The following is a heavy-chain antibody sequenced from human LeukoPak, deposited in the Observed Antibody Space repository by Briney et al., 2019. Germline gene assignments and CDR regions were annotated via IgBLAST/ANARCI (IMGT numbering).Heavy chain of an antibody. Sequence: SETLSLTCAVYGGSFSGYYWSWIRQPPGKGLEWIGEIDHSGSTNYNPSLKSRVTISVDTSKNQFSLKLSSVTAADTAVYYCAIWIKSGFDYWGQGTLVTVSS. V-gene: IGHV4-34*01. D-gene: IGHD1/OR15-1a*01. J-gene: IGHJ4*02. CDR3: AIWIKSGFDY. CDR1: GGSFSGYY. CDR2: IDHSGST.